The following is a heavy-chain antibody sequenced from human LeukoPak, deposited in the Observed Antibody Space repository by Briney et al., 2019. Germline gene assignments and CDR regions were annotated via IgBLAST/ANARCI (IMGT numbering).Heavy chain of an antibody. CDR3: ARQTGESTNFDN. J-gene: IGHJ4*02. Sequence: GGSLRLSRAASGFTVSSSYISWVRQAPGKGLEWVSAIYSGGATYYADSVRGRFTISRDNSKNTLYLLMNSLRAEDTAMYHCARQTGESTNFDNWGQGTLVTVSS. CDR2: IYSGGAT. V-gene: IGHV3-53*01. D-gene: IGHD2-2*01. CDR1: GFTVSSSY.